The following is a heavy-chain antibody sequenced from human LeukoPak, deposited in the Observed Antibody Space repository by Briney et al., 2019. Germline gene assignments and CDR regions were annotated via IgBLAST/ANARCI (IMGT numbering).Heavy chain of an antibody. J-gene: IGHJ4*02. CDR2: IYHSGST. CDR3: ARDTNYCSRQGYFDY. CDR1: GGSISSSNW. V-gene: IGHV4-4*02. D-gene: IGHD2-21*01. Sequence: PSETLSLTCAVSGGSISSSNWWSWVRQPPGKGLEWIGEIYHSGSTNYNPSLKSRVTISVDKSKNQFSLKLSSVTAADTAVYYCARDTNYCSRQGYFDYWGQGTLVTVSS.